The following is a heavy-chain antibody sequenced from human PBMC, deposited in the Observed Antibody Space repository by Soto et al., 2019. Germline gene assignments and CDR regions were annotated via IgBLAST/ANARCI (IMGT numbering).Heavy chain of an antibody. Sequence: QVQLQQWGAGLLKPSETLSLTCAVYGGSFSGYYWSWIRQPPGKGLEWIGGINHSGSTNYNPSLKSRVNISVDTSKNQLSVKLGSVTAGDTAVYYCARYYGGKVLDDGGQGTLVSVSS. CDR3: ARYYGGKVLDD. V-gene: IGHV4-34*02. J-gene: IGHJ4*02. D-gene: IGHD4-17*01. CDR2: INHSGST. CDR1: GGSFSGYY.